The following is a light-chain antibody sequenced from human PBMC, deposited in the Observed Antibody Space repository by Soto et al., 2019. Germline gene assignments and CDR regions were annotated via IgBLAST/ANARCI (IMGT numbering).Light chain of an antibody. CDR2: DAS. CDR3: QQYSNWWT. V-gene: IGKV3-15*01. J-gene: IGKJ1*01. Sequence: ILMTQSPATLSLSPGERATLSCRASQSLNSNLACYQQRPGQAPRLLIYDASTRATGIPARVSGSGSGTEFTLTISGPQSVEFAVCYWQQYSNWWTFGQGTKLEI. CDR1: QSLNSN.